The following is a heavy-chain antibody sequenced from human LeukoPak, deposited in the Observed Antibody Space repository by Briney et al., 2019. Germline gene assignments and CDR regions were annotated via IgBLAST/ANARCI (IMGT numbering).Heavy chain of an antibody. J-gene: IGHJ4*02. V-gene: IGHV4-30-4*08. CDR3: ARGGSEQWPVYDFDY. CDR1: GGSISSGDYY. CDR2: IYYSGST. D-gene: IGHD6-19*01. Sequence: SETLSLTCTVSGGSISSGDYYWSWIRQPPGKGLEWIGYIYYSGSTYYNPSLKSRVTISVDTSKNQFSLKLSSVTAADTAVYYCARGGSEQWPVYDFDYWGQGTLVTVSS.